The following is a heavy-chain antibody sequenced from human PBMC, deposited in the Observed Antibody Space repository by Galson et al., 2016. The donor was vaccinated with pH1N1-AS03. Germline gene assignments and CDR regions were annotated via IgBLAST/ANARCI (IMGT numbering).Heavy chain of an antibody. J-gene: IGHJ3*02. D-gene: IGHD1-1*01. CDR3: ARGRGYNYGSGGDAFDI. CDR2: IIAIFGTP. CDR1: GVTFRNFV. V-gene: IGHV1-69*13. Sequence: SVKVSCKASGVTFRNFVISWVRQAPGQGLEWVGGIIAIFGTPKHAQKFQGRVTITADESTSTAYMELSSLTSEDTAVYYGARGRGYNYGSGGDAFDIWGQGTTVTVSS.